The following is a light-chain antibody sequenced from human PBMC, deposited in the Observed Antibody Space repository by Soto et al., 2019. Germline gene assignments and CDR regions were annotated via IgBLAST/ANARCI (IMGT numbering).Light chain of an antibody. CDR2: VGTGRIVG. CDR1: SGYSNYK. V-gene: IGLV9-49*01. J-gene: IGLJ2*01. Sequence: QPVLTQPPSASASLGASVTLTCTLSSGYSNYKVDWYQQRPGKGPRFVMRVGTGRIVGSKGDGIPDRFSVLGSGLNRYLTIKNIQEEDESDYHCGADHGSGNNFVLVFGGGTKLTVL. CDR3: GADHGSGNNFVLV.